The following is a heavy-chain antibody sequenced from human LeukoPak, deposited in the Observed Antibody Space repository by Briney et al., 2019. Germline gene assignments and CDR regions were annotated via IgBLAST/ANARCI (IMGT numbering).Heavy chain of an antibody. CDR1: RFTFSSYA. V-gene: IGHV3-23*01. Sequence: PGGSLRLSCAASRFTFSSYAMSWVRQAPGKGLEWVSAISGSGGSTYYADSVKGRFTVSRGNSKNTLYLQMNNLRAEDTAVYYCAKGWSGYFRSPFDLWGQGTMVTVSS. CDR3: AKGWSGYFRSPFDL. D-gene: IGHD3-3*01. J-gene: IGHJ3*01. CDR2: ISGSGGST.